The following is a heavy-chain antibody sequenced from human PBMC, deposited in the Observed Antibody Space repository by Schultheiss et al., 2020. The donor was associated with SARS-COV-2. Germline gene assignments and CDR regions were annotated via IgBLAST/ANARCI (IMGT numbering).Heavy chain of an antibody. Sequence: SETLSLTCTVSGDSISSYYWSWIRQPPGKGLEWIGEINHSGSTNYNPSLKSRVTISVDTSKNQFSLKLSSVTAADTAVYYCAREDTAMVSWGQGTLVTVSS. CDR2: INHSGST. CDR3: AREDTAMVS. V-gene: IGHV4-59*01. J-gene: IGHJ4*02. D-gene: IGHD5-18*01. CDR1: GDSISSYY.